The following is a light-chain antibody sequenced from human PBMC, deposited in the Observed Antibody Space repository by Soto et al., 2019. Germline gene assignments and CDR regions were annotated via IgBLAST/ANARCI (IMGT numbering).Light chain of an antibody. CDR3: QHYNSYSDA. CDR1: PRISSW. J-gene: IGKJ1*01. CDR2: AAF. V-gene: IGKV1-5*01. Sequence: DIHMAQSPCTLSASVGAAATTTCRASPRISSWLAWSMQKPGRAPKLLISAAFTLQIGVPARFSGSGSGTEFPLTISSLQPDDFATYYSQHYNSYSDAFAPGTKVDIK.